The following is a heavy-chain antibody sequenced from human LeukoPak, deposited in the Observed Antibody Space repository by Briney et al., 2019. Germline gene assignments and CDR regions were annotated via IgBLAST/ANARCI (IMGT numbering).Heavy chain of an antibody. CDR3: KKKTEYDILTGYYNEGLDY. CDR2: IIPIFGTA. CDR1: GGTFSSYA. D-gene: IGHD3-9*01. Sequence: SVKVSCKASGGTFSSYAISWVRHAPGQGLYWMGRIIPIFGTANYAQKFQGRVTITADESTSTAYMELSSLRSEDTAVFFFKKKTEYDILTGYYNEGLDYWGQGTLVTVSS. J-gene: IGHJ4*02. V-gene: IGHV1-69*13.